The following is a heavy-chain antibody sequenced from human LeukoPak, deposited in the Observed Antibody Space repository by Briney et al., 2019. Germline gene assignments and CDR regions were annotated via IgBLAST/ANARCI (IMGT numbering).Heavy chain of an antibody. CDR1: GFTFSSYG. CDR3: AKDLRFDGDYPDY. J-gene: IGHJ4*02. CDR2: IRNDGSNK. D-gene: IGHD4-17*01. V-gene: IGHV3-30*02. Sequence: GGSLRLSCAASGFTFSSYGMHWVRQAPGKGLEWVAFIRNDGSNKYYVDSVKGRFTISRDNFKNTLYLQMNSLRAEDTAFYYCAKDLRFDGDYPDYWGQGTLVTVSS.